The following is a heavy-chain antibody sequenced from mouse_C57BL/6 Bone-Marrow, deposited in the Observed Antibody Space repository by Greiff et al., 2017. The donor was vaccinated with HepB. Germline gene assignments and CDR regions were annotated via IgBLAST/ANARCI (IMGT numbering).Heavy chain of an antibody. J-gene: IGHJ2*01. CDR2: INSDGGST. V-gene: IGHV5-2*01. Sequence: EVKLVESGGGLVQPGESLKLSCESNEYEFPSHDMSWVRKTPEKRLELVAAINSDGGSTYYPDTMERRFIIARDNTKKTLYLQMSSLRSEDTALYYCARDGYDGRDFDYWGQGTTLTVSS. CDR3: ARDGYDGRDFDY. D-gene: IGHD2-2*01. CDR1: EYEFPSHD.